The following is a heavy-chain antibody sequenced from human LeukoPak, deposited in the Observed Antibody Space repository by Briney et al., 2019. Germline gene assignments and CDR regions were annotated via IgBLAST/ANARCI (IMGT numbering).Heavy chain of an antibody. V-gene: IGHV1-18*01. CDR2: ISAYNGNT. CDR1: GYTFTSYG. D-gene: IGHD3-10*01. CDR3: ASSPPMVRGVMYYYGMDV. Sequence: ASVKVSCKASGYTFTSYGISWVRQAPGQGLEWMGWISAYNGNTNYAQKLQGRVTMTTDTSTSTAYMELRSLRSDDTAVYSCASSPPMVRGVMYYYGMDVWGQGTTVTVSS. J-gene: IGHJ6*02.